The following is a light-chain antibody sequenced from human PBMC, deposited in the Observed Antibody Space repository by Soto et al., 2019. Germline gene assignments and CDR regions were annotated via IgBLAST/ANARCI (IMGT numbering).Light chain of an antibody. Sequence: ALTQPASVSGSPGQSITISCTGTSSDVGGYNYVSWFQQYPGKAPKLMIYEVSNRPSGVSVRFSGSKSGNTASLTISGLQAEDEADFYCSSFTSSSTWVFGGGTKVTVL. CDR2: EVS. CDR1: SSDVGGYNY. J-gene: IGLJ3*02. CDR3: SSFTSSSTWV. V-gene: IGLV2-14*01.